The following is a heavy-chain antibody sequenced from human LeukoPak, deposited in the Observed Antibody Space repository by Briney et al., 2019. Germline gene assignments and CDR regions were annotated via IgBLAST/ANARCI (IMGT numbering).Heavy chain of an antibody. J-gene: IGHJ6*03. CDR1: GGSISSYY. D-gene: IGHD5-18*01. CDR2: IHYSGST. CDR3: AREVRYSYGPYYYYYYMDV. Sequence: PSETLSLTCTVSGGSISSYYWSWIRQPPGKGLEWIGYIHYSGSTNYNPSLKSRVTISVDTSKNQFSLKLSSVTAADTAVYYCAREVRYSYGPYYYYYYMDVWGKGTTATVSS. V-gene: IGHV4-59*01.